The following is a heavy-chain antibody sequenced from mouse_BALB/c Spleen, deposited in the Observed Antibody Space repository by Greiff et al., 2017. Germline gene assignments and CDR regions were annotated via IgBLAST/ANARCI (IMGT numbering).Heavy chain of an antibody. D-gene: IGHD2-4*01. CDR2: IDPENGNT. CDR1: GFNFNDYY. Sequence: VQLQQSGAELVRPGALVKLSCKASGFNFNDYYMHWVKQRPEQGLEWIGWIDPENGNTIYDPKFQGKASITADTSSSTAYMQLSSLTSEDSAVYFCARPITAGWFAYWGQGTLVTVSA. V-gene: IGHV14-1*02. J-gene: IGHJ3*01. CDR3: ARPITAGWFAY.